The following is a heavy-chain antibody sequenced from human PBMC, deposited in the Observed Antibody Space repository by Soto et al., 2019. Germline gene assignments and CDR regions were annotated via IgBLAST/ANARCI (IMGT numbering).Heavy chain of an antibody. D-gene: IGHD3-3*01. CDR1: GGSISSSSYY. CDR3: ARQGASFGVVIIRLNWFHP. Sequence: QLQLQESGPGLVKPSETLSLTCTVSGGSISSSSYYWGWIRQPPGKGLEWIGSIYYSGSTYYNPSLKSRVTISVDTSKNQFSLRLSSVTAADTAVYYCARQGASFGVVIIRLNWFHPWGQGTLVTVSS. CDR2: IYYSGST. J-gene: IGHJ5*02. V-gene: IGHV4-39*01.